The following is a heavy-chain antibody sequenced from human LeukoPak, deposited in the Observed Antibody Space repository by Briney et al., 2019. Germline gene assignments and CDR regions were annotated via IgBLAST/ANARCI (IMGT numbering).Heavy chain of an antibody. Sequence: GGSLRLSCTASGSTFGDYAMSWFRQAPGKGLEWVGFIRSKAYGGTTEYAASVKGRFTISRDDSKSIAYLQMNSLKTEDTAVYYCTRESSWDHGGKRSYWGQGTLVTVSS. D-gene: IGHD1-26*01. J-gene: IGHJ4*02. V-gene: IGHV3-49*03. CDR2: IRSKAYGGTT. CDR3: TRESSWDHGGKRSY. CDR1: GSTFGDYA.